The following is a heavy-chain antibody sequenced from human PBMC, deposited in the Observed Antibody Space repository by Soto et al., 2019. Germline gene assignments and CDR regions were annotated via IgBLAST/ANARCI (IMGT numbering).Heavy chain of an antibody. CDR2: IWYDASNK. J-gene: IGHJ4*02. V-gene: IGHV3-33*01. CDR1: GFPFRTYG. Sequence: VQLVESGGGVVQPGRSLRLSCAASGFPFRTYGMYWVRQAPGKGLEWVAVIWYDASNKYYADSVKGRFTTSRDNSEKTLYLQMNSLRAEDTAVYYCARGRVDGGELDLWGQGTLVTVSS. CDR3: ARGRVDGGELDL. D-gene: IGHD1-26*01.